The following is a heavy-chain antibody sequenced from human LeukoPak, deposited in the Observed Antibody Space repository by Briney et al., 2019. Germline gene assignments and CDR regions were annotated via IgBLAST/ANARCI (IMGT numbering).Heavy chain of an antibody. V-gene: IGHV4-4*07. CDR2: IYTSGST. CDR1: GGSISSYY. D-gene: IGHD6-13*01. CDR3: AGSPLGSSWAYLNY. Sequence: SETLSLTCTVSGGSISSYYWSWIRQPAGKGLDWIGRIYTSGSTNYNPSLKSRVAMSVDTSKNQFSLKLSSVAAADTAVYYCAGSPLGSSWAYLNYWGQGTLVTVSS. J-gene: IGHJ4*02.